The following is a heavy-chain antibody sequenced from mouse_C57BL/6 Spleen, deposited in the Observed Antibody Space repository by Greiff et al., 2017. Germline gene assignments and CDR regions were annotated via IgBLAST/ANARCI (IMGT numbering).Heavy chain of an antibody. V-gene: IGHV5-17*01. CDR3: AKSTTVVANLDD. CDR2: ISRGSSTI. D-gene: IGHD1-1*01. Sequence: DVKLVESGGGLVKPGGSLKLSCAASGFTFSDYGMHWVRQAPEKGLEWVAYISRGSSTIYYADTVKGRFTISRDNAKNTLFLQMTSLRSEDTAMYYCAKSTTVVANLDDWGQGTTLTVSS. J-gene: IGHJ2*01. CDR1: GFTFSDYG.